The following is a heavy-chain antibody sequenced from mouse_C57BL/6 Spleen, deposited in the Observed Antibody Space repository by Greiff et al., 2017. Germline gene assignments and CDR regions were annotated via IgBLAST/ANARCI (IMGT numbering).Heavy chain of an antibody. V-gene: IGHV5-17*01. D-gene: IGHD1-1*01. CDR2: ISSGSSTI. Sequence: EVQLVESGGGLVKPGGSLKLSCAASGFTFSDYGMHWVRQAPEKGLEWVAYISSGSSTIYYADTVKGRFTISRDNAKNTLFLQMTSLRSEDAAMYYCASYYYGNAMDYWGQGTSVTVSS. CDR3: ASYYYGNAMDY. CDR1: GFTFSDYG. J-gene: IGHJ4*01.